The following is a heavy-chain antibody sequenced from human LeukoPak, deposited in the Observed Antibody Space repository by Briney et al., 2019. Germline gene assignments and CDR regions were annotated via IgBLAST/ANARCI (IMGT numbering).Heavy chain of an antibody. Sequence: GGSLRLSCAASGFTFDDYDMSWVRQAPGKGLEWVSSITWTGGSTGYADSVKGRFTISRDNGRNSLYLQMNNLSAEDTAVYYCVRDSPGYGAYDFDWGQGTLVTVSS. CDR1: GFTFDDYD. CDR2: ITWTGGST. CDR3: VRDSPGYGAYDFD. V-gene: IGHV3-20*04. D-gene: IGHD5-12*01. J-gene: IGHJ4*02.